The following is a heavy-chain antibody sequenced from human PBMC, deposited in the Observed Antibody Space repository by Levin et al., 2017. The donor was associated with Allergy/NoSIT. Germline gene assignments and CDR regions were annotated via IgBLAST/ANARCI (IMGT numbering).Heavy chain of an antibody. Sequence: SQTLSLTCTVSGGSFSNSYWTWIRQPAGKGLEWIGRIYGSGSTNYNPSLKSRVTMSVDTSKNQFSLRLSSMTAADTAVYYCARGAIEYNDYPVFDYWGQGNLVTVSS. J-gene: IGHJ4*02. V-gene: IGHV4-4*07. CDR1: GGSFSNSY. CDR2: IYGSGST. D-gene: IGHD4-11*01. CDR3: ARGAIEYNDYPVFDY.